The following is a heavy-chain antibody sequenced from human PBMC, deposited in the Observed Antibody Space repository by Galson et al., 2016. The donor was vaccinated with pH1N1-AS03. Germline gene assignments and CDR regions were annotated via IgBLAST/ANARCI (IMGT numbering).Heavy chain of an antibody. CDR2: IILVFGTT. V-gene: IGHV1-69*15. CDR3: AGYHGVGNGAFDI. CDR1: GGTFNNFA. J-gene: IGHJ3*02. Sequence: CKASGGTFNNFAISWVRQAPGQGLEWSGRIILVFGTTNYAQKFQGRVMITADESTSTAYMELSSLRFDDTAVYYCAGYHGVGNGAFDIWGRGTLVTVTS. D-gene: IGHD3-10*01.